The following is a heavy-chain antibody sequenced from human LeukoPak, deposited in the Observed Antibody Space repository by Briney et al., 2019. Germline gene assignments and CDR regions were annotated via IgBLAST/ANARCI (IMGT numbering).Heavy chain of an antibody. D-gene: IGHD2-2*01. V-gene: IGHV4-30-4*02. Sequence: SETLSLTCTVSGGSISSGDYYWSWIRQPPGKGLEWIGYIYYSGSTYYNPSLKSRVTISVDTSKNQFSLKLSSVTAADTAVYYCAGEGGCSSTSCQRDPEYYYYYMDVWGKGTTVTVSS. CDR2: IYYSGST. CDR3: AGEGGCSSTSCQRDPEYYYYYMDV. J-gene: IGHJ6*03. CDR1: GGSISSGDYY.